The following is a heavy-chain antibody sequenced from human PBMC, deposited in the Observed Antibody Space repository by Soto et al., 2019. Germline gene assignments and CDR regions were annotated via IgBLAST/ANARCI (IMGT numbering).Heavy chain of an antibody. J-gene: IGHJ4*02. Sequence: SETLSLTCTVSGGSISSYYWSWIRQPPGKGLEWIGYIYNNGRTNYNPSLKSRVTILVDTSKNQFSLNLRSVTAADTAVYYCARSAPYCSAGTCSDYWGQGTLVTVSS. CDR3: ARSAPYCSAGTCSDY. CDR2: IYNNGRT. D-gene: IGHD2-15*01. CDR1: GGSISSYY. V-gene: IGHV4-59*01.